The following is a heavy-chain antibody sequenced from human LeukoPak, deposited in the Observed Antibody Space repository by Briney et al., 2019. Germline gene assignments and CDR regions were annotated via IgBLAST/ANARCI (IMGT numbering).Heavy chain of an antibody. Sequence: GGSLRLSCAASGFTFSSFAMSWVRQAPGKGLEWVAPISADAVTTRYADSVKGRFTISRDSSKNTLYLQMNSLRAEDTAIYYCAPRAIVVVVAATSAAYYYYYMDVWGKGTTVTVSS. CDR3: APRAIVVVVAATSAAYYYYYMDV. V-gene: IGHV3-23*01. CDR2: ISADAVTT. CDR1: GFTFSSFA. D-gene: IGHD2-15*01. J-gene: IGHJ6*03.